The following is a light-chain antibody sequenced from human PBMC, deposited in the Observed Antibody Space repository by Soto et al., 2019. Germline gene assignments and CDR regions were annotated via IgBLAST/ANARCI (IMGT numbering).Light chain of an antibody. V-gene: IGKV1-33*01. Sequence: DIPMTQSPSSLSASVGESGPSXXRASQDISNHLAWYQQKPGKAPKVXIYDASNLETGVPSRFSGSGSGTDFTVTISSLQPDDFATFYCQQYYNPPWTFGQGTRLDIK. J-gene: IGKJ5*01. CDR1: QDISNH. CDR3: QQYYNPPWT. CDR2: DAS.